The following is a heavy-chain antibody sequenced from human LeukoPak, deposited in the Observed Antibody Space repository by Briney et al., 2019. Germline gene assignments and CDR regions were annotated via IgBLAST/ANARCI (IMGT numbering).Heavy chain of an antibody. CDR1: GGSISSSNW. D-gene: IGHD3-22*01. CDR3: ARDLMYYYDSSGYYQFDP. CDR2: IYHSGST. V-gene: IGHV4-4*02. J-gene: IGHJ5*02. Sequence: SGTLSLTCAVSGGSISSSNWWSWVRQPPGKGLEWIGEIYHSGSTNYNPSLKSRVTMSVDTSKNQFSLKLSSVTAADTAVYYCARDLMYYYDSSGYYQFDPWGQGTLVTVSS.